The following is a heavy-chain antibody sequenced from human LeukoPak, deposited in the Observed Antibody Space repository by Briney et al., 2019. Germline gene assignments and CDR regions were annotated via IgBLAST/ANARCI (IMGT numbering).Heavy chain of an antibody. CDR2: ISSSSSYI. CDR1: GFTLSSHS. Sequence: GGSLTLSCAASGFTLSSHSMNWARQAPGEGLEWVSSISSSSSYIYYADSVKGRFTISRDNAKNSLYLQMNSLRAEDTAVYYCAREGPSHYYYYGMDVWGQGTTVTVSS. D-gene: IGHD2-2*01. J-gene: IGHJ6*02. CDR3: AREGPSHYYYYGMDV. V-gene: IGHV3-21*01.